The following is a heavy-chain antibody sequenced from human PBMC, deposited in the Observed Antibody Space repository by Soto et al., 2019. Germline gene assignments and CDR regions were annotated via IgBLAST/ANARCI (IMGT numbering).Heavy chain of an antibody. D-gene: IGHD2-2*01. CDR3: AKSGGLVAVPAACQY. J-gene: IGHJ4*02. CDR1: GFTFSSYA. Sequence: GGSLRLSCAASGFTFSSYAMSWVRQAPGKGLEWVSVISGSGGSTFYADSVKGRFTISRDNSKNTLYLQMNSLRDEDTAVYYCAKSGGLVAVPAACQYWGQGSLVTVSS. V-gene: IGHV3-23*01. CDR2: ISGSGGST.